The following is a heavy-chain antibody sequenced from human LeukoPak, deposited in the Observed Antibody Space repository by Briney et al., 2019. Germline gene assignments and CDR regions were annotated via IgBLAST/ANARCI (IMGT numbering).Heavy chain of an antibody. V-gene: IGHV1-2*02. J-gene: IGHJ6*03. CDR2: IIPNSGGT. CDR3: ARGGLRVMVYRLYYMDV. CDR1: GYTFTSYY. D-gene: IGHD2-8*01. Sequence: ASVKVSCKASGYTFTSYYMHWVRQAPGQGLEWMGWIIPNSGGTKYAQKFQGRVTMTRDTSISTAYMELTRLRSDDTAVYYCARGGLRVMVYRLYYMDVWGKGTTVTVSS.